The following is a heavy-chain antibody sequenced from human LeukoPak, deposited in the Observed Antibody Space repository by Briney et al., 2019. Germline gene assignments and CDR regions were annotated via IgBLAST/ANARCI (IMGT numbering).Heavy chain of an antibody. CDR1: GFPFETNA. J-gene: IGHJ4*02. CDR2: IGNTET. V-gene: IGHV3-23*01. Sequence: GGSLRLSCATSGFPFETNAMSWVRQAPGKGLEWVATIGNTETFYADSVTGRFTISRVNSKNTVNLQMNRLRVEDTAIYYCAKDWIQFNRVFDCFDSWGQGTLVTVSS. D-gene: IGHD5-18*01. CDR3: AKDWIQFNRVFDCFDS.